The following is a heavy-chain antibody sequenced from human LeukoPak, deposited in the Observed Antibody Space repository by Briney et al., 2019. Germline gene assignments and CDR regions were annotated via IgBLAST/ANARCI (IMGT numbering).Heavy chain of an antibody. D-gene: IGHD3-10*01. Sequence: GGSLRLSCAASGFTVSSNYMSWVRQAPGKGLEWVSVIYSGGSTYYADSVKGRFTISRDNSKNTLYLQMNSLGAEDTAVYYCARDGVWFGELLRDWGQGTLVTVSS. J-gene: IGHJ4*02. CDR2: IYSGGST. V-gene: IGHV3-53*01. CDR3: ARDGVWFGELLRD. CDR1: GFTVSSNY.